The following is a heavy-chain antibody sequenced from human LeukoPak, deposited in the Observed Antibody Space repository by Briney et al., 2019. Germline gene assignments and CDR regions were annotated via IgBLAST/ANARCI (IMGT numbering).Heavy chain of an antibody. CDR2: IWYDGSNK. CDR1: GFTFSSYG. CDR3: ARDPGIAVAGNVDY. V-gene: IGHV3-33*01. Sequence: GGSLRLSCAASGFTFSSYGMHGVRQAPGKGLEWVAVIWYDGSNKYYADSVKGRFTISRDNSKNTLYLQMNSLRAEDTAVYYCARDPGIAVAGNVDYWGQGTLVTVSS. D-gene: IGHD6-19*01. J-gene: IGHJ4*02.